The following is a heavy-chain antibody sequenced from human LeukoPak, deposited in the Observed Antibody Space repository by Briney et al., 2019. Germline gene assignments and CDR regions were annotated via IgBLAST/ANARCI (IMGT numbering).Heavy chain of an antibody. CDR3: ARGLGLASADY. D-gene: IGHD1-26*01. CDR2: INHSGST. Sequence: TSEILSLTCAVYGGSFSGYYWSWIRQPPGKGLEWIGEINHSGSTNYNPSLKSRVTISVDTSNNQFSLKLSSVTAADAAVYYCARGLGLASADYWGQGTLVTVSS. CDR1: GGSFSGYY. J-gene: IGHJ4*02. V-gene: IGHV4-34*01.